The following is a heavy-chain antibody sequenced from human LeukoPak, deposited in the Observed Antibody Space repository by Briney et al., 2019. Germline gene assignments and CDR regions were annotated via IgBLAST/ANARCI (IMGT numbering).Heavy chain of an antibody. J-gene: IGHJ4*02. CDR1: GFTFSNHW. V-gene: IGHV3-74*01. Sequence: GGSLRLSCAASGFTFSNHWMHWVRHAPGKGLMWVSRINRDGSRTDYADSVKGRFTISRDDAKNTLYLQVNSLRAEDTAVYFCARGGSDTAMAHDYWGQGTLVTVSS. CDR2: INRDGSRT. CDR3: ARGGSDTAMAHDY. D-gene: IGHD5-18*01.